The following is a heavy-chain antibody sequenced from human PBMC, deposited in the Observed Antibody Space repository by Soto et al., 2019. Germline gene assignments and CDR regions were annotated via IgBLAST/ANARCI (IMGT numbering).Heavy chain of an antibody. V-gene: IGHV3-11*01. CDR2: ISSSGSTI. CDR1: GFTFSDYY. CDR3: ARDSYDFWSGYRNSQFDY. D-gene: IGHD3-3*01. Sequence: QVQLVESGGGLVKPGGSLRLSCAASGFTFSDYYMSWIRQAPGKGLEWVSYISSSGSTIYYADSVKGRFTISRDNAKNSLYLQMNSLRAEDTAVYYGARDSYDFWSGYRNSQFDYWGQGTLVTVS. J-gene: IGHJ4*02.